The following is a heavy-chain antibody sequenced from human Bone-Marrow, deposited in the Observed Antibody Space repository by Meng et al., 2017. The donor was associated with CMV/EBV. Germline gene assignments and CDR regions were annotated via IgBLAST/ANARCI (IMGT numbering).Heavy chain of an antibody. V-gene: IGHV1-18*01. D-gene: IGHD6-19*01. CDR1: GYTFTSYG. CDR2: ISGYNGRV. J-gene: IGHJ4*02. CDR3: ARDAGTIAVSGIGDY. Sequence: ASVKVSCKASGYTFTSYGVSWVRQAPGQGLEWMGWISGYNGRVNYVQKLQGRVTMTTDTSTSTAYMDLRSLRSDDTAVYYCARDAGTIAVSGIGDYWGQGTLVTVSS.